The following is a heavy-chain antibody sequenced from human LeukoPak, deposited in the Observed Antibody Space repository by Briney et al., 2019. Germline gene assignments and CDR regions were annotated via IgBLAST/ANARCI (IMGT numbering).Heavy chain of an antibody. Sequence: PTGGSLRLSCAASKFTFGSSWMNWVRLVPGKGLLWVSRINPDASDTEYADSVKGRFTVSRDNARNTLYLEMRSLSVQDSGLYYCARVRNGYSSGLDVWGPGTWVTVSS. CDR2: INPDASDT. CDR3: ARVRNGYSSGLDV. J-gene: IGHJ6*02. V-gene: IGHV3-74*01. D-gene: IGHD2-15*01. CDR1: KFTFGSSW.